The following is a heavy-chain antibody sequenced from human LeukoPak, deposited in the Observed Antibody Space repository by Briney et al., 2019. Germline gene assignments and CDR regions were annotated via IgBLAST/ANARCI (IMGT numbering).Heavy chain of an antibody. CDR1: GFTFSIYS. CDR2: ISTSASTI. Sequence: GGSLRLSCAASGFTFSIYSMNWVRQAPGKGLEWVSYISTSASTIYYADSVKGRFTSSRDNAKNSLYLQMNSLRAEDTAVYYCARRGTSRSSYYFDYWGQGTLVTVSS. CDR3: ARRGTSRSSYYFDY. J-gene: IGHJ4*02. V-gene: IGHV3-48*04.